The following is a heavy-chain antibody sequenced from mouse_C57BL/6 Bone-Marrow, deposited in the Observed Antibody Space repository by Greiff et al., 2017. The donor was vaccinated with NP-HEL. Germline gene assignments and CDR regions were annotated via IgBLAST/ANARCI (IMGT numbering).Heavy chain of an antibody. J-gene: IGHJ3*01. V-gene: IGHV1-59*01. CDR1: GYTFTSYW. CDR2: IDPSDSYT. D-gene: IGHD2-2*01. CDR3: ESVSTMVKWFAY. Sequence: QVHVKQSGAELVRPGTSVKLSCKASGYTFTSYWMHWVKQRPGQGLEWIGVIDPSDSYTNYNQKFKGKATLTVATSSSTAFMPLRSLTSEDSAVCCCESVSTMVKWFAYWGQGTLVTVSA.